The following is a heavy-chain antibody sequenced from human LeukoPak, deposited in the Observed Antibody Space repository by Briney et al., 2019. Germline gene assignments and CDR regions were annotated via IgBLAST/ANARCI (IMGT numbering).Heavy chain of an antibody. J-gene: IGHJ6*02. CDR3: ARSRAIFYGDYDYYYYGMDV. CDR1: GGTFSSYA. V-gene: IGHV1-2*06. CDR2: INPNSGST. Sequence: ASVKVSCKASGGTFSSYAISWVRQAPGQGLEWMGRINPNSGSTNYAQKFQGRVTMTRDTSISTAYMELSRLRSDDTAVYYCARSRAIFYGDYDYYYYGMDVWGQGTTVTVSS. D-gene: IGHD4-17*01.